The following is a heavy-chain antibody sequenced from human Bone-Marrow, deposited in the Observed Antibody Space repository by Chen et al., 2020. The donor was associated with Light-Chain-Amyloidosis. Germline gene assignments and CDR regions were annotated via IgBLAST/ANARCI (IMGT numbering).Heavy chain of an antibody. Sequence: QVQLVESGGGVVQPGTSLRLSCAASGFNFRTYGMHWVRQAPGRVLEWWAIIWKDGSMKDYLASVKCRSTISRDNSKSTVYLQMNSLRAEDTAIYYCAGDPQHRGYPGFDYWGQGILVAVSS. V-gene: IGHV3-33*01. CDR1: GFNFRTYG. J-gene: IGHJ4*02. CDR2: IWKDGSMK. D-gene: IGHD2-15*01. CDR3: AGDPQHRGYPGFDY.